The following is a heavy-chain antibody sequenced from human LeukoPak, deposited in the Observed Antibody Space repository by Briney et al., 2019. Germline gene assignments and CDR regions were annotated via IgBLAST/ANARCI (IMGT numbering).Heavy chain of an antibody. CDR1: GFTFSSYA. Sequence: PGGSLRLSCAASGFTFSSYAMSWVRQAPGKGLEWIGYIYYSGSTNYNPSLKSRVTISVDTSKNQFSLKLSSVTAADTAVYYCARDRSGDDDFWSGYYTNYFDPWGQGTLVTVSS. D-gene: IGHD3-3*01. V-gene: IGHV4-59*01. J-gene: IGHJ5*02. CDR3: ARDRSGDDDFWSGYYTNYFDP. CDR2: IYYSGST.